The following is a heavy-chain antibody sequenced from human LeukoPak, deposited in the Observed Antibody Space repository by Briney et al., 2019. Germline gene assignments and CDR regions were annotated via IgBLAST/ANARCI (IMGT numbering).Heavy chain of an antibody. CDR1: GYSFSIYS. D-gene: IGHD3-10*01. V-gene: IGHV5-51*01. CDR3: ARRMAGTKSFDY. CDR2: IYPGDSDT. J-gene: IGHJ4*02. Sequence: GEPLKISCKGSGYSFSIYSIGWLRQMPGKGLGWMGIIYPGDSDTTYSPSLQGQLSISVDKSLSTAYLYWGSLEASDTAMYYCARRMAGTKSFDYWGQGTLVTVSS.